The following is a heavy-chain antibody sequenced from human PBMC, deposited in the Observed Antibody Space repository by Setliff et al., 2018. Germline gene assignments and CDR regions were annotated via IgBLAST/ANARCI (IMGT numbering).Heavy chain of an antibody. CDR3: ARDQDGYIDQDAYDY. CDR2: ISVYNGKT. Sequence: ASVKVSCKASGYTFTSYGFSWVRQAPGQGLEWMGWISVYNGKTKYAQKFQGRVTMTTDTSTRTAYMEVKSLRAEDTAVYYCARDQDGYIDQDAYDYWGQGTLVTVSS. V-gene: IGHV1-18*01. CDR1: GYTFTSYG. D-gene: IGHD5-18*01. J-gene: IGHJ4*02.